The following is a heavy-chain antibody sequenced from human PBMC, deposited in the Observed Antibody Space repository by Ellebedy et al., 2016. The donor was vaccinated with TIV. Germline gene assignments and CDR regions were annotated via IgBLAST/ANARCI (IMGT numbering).Heavy chain of an antibody. V-gene: IGHV4-4*02. CDR2: INHSGST. Sequence: SETLSLXXAVSGGSISSSNWWSWVRQPPGKGLEWIGEINHSGSTNYNPSLKSRVTISVDTSKNQFSLKLSSVTAADTAVYYCARGGRIYGSGSYYPNWFDPWGQGTLVTVSS. CDR3: ARGGRIYGSGSYYPNWFDP. CDR1: GGSISSSNW. J-gene: IGHJ5*02. D-gene: IGHD3-10*01.